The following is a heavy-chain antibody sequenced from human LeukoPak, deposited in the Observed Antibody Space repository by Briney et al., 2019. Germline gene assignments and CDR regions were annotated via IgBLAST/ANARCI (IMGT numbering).Heavy chain of an antibody. Sequence: LETLSLTCTVSGGSISSYYWSWIRQPPGKGLEWIGYIYYSGSTNYNPSLKSRVTISVDTSKNQFSLKLSSVTAADTAVYYCARGQHGYYFDYWGQGTLVTVSS. D-gene: IGHD6-13*01. CDR2: IYYSGST. CDR3: ARGQHGYYFDY. V-gene: IGHV4-59*01. J-gene: IGHJ4*02. CDR1: GGSISSYY.